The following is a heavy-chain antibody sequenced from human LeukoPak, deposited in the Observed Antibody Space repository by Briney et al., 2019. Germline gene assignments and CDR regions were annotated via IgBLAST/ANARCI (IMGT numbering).Heavy chain of an antibody. CDR3: ARIAFGGYIVAQDY. D-gene: IGHD3-16*01. J-gene: IGHJ4*02. CDR1: GGSFRGYF. V-gene: IGHV4-34*01. Sequence: PSETLSLTCAVYGGSFRGYFWSWIRQPPGKGLEWIGELNPSGGTNYNASLKSRITISVDTPKNQFSLNLASVTAADTAVYYCARIAFGGYIVAQDYWGQGTLVIVSS. CDR2: LNPSGGT.